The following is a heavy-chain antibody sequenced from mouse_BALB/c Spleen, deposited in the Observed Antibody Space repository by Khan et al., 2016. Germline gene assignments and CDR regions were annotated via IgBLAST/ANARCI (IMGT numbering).Heavy chain of an antibody. CDR1: GFSLTSYG. J-gene: IGHJ3*01. Sequence: QVQLKESGPSLVQPSQSLSITCTVSGFSLTSYGVHWVRQSPGKGLEWLGVIWRGGSTDYNAAFMSRLSIPKDNSKSQVFFKMNSLQADDTAIYDCAKNGDTWFAYWGQGTLVTVSA. CDR2: IWRGGST. CDR3: AKNGDTWFAY. V-gene: IGHV2-5-1*01.